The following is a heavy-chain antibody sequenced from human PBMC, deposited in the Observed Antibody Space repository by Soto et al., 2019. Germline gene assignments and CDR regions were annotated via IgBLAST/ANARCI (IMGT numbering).Heavy chain of an antibody. D-gene: IGHD3-9*01. Sequence: EVQLVESGGGLVQPGGSLRLSCAASGFTFSSYSMNWVRQAPGKGLEWVSYISSSSSTIYYADSVKGRFTISRDNAKNSLYLQMNSQRAEDTAVYYCARDGDYDILTGYPVFDYWGQGTLVTVSS. J-gene: IGHJ4*02. V-gene: IGHV3-48*01. CDR2: ISSSSSTI. CDR3: ARDGDYDILTGYPVFDY. CDR1: GFTFSSYS.